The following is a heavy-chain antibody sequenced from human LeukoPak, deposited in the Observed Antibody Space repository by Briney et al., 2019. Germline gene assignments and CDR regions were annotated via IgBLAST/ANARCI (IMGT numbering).Heavy chain of an antibody. J-gene: IGHJ4*02. CDR1: GGSFGGYY. Sequence: PSETLSLTCAVYGGSFGGYYWSWIRQPPGKGLEWIGEINHSGSTNYNPSLKSRVTISVDTSKNQFSLKLSSVTAADTAVYCCARTPRYSYGSPLVRVFDYWGQGTLVTVSS. D-gene: IGHD5-18*01. CDR3: ARTPRYSYGSPLVRVFDY. CDR2: INHSGST. V-gene: IGHV4-34*01.